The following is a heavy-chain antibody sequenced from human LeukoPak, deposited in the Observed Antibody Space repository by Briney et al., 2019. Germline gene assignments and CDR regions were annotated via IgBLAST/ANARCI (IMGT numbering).Heavy chain of an antibody. CDR2: INNDGSII. Sequence: GGSLRLSCAASGFTFSSDWMHWVRQAPGKGLVWVSRINNDGSIINYADSVKGRFTISRDNSKNTLYLQMNSLRAEDTAVYYCARKLSTVDDYWGQGTLVTVSS. CDR1: GFTFSSDW. D-gene: IGHD4/OR15-4a*01. J-gene: IGHJ4*02. V-gene: IGHV3-74*01. CDR3: ARKLSTVDDY.